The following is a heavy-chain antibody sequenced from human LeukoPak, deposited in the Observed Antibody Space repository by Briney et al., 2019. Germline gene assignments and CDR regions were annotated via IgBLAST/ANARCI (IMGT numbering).Heavy chain of an antibody. J-gene: IGHJ4*02. CDR2: IYPGDSDT. V-gene: IGHV5-51*01. Sequence: GESLKISCKGSGYSFIIYWIGWVRQMPGKGLEWMGIIYPGDSDTRYSPSFQGQVTISADKSISTAYLQWSSLKASDTAMYYCARRHSSSGSYPDYWGQGTLVTVSS. CDR3: ARRHSSSGSYPDY. D-gene: IGHD3-22*01. CDR1: GYSFIIYW.